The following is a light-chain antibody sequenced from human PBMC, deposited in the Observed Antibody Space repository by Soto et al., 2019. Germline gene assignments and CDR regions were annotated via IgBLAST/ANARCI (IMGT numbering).Light chain of an antibody. CDR1: QSISGW. J-gene: IGKJ1*01. CDR3: QQYNSYSPWT. Sequence: DIQMSRSPSTLSSSVGDIVTVACRASQSISGWLAWYQQKPGKAPKLLIYDVSSLESGVPSRFSGSGSGTEFTLTISSLQPDDFATYYCQQYNSYSPWTFGQGTKVDI. CDR2: DVS. V-gene: IGKV1-5*01.